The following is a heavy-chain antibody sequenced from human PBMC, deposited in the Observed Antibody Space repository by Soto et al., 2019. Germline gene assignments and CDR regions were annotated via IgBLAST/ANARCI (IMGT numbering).Heavy chain of an antibody. V-gene: IGHV3-23*01. Sequence: GSLRLSCAASGFTFTSYAMSWVRLTPGKGLEWVSAISGSGSNTFYADSVRGRFTISRDNSKNTVFLQMNNLRAEDTAVYFCARDRATFDYWGQGTRVTVSS. CDR2: ISGSGSNT. CDR1: GFTFTSYA. CDR3: ARDRATFDY. D-gene: IGHD1-26*01. J-gene: IGHJ4*02.